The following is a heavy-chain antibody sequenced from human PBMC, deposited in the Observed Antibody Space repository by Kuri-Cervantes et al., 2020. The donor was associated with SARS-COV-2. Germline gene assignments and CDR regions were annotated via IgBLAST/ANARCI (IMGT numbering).Heavy chain of an antibody. V-gene: IGHV3-30*04. CDR3: ARARVGVFDF. CDR1: GFTFNTCA. D-gene: IGHD2-21*01. CDR2: ISSDGSNK. J-gene: IGHJ4*02. Sequence: GGSLRPSCAASGFTFNTCAMHWVRQAPGRGLEWVAMISSDGSNKNYADSVKGRFTISRDNSKNTLYLQINGLRTEDTAVFYCARARVGVFDFWGQGALVTVSS.